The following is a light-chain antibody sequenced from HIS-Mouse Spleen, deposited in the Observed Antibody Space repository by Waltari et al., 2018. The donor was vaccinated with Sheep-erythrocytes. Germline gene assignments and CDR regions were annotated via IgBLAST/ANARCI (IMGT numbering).Light chain of an antibody. J-gene: IGLJ1*01. Sequence: QSALIQPRPVSGSPGQSVTISCTGTRSDVGGYNYVSWYQQHPGKAPKLMISDVSKRPSGVPERFSGSKSGNTASLTISGLQAEDEADYYCCSYAGSYNHVFATGTKVTVL. CDR2: DVS. CDR1: RSDVGGYNY. V-gene: IGLV2-11*01. CDR3: CSYAGSYNHV.